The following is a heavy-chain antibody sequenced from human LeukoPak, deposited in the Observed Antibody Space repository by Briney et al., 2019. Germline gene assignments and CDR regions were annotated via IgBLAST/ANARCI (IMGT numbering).Heavy chain of an antibody. CDR1: GGSFSGYY. Sequence: SETLSLTCAVYGGSFSGYYWSWIRQPPGKGLEWIGEINHSGSTNYNPSLKSRVTISVDTSKSQFSLKLSSVTAADTAVYYCARGFRGYSCGRTARGGNYFDYWGQGTLVTVSS. D-gene: IGHD5-18*01. J-gene: IGHJ4*02. CDR2: INHSGST. V-gene: IGHV4-34*01. CDR3: ARGFRGYSCGRTARGGNYFDY.